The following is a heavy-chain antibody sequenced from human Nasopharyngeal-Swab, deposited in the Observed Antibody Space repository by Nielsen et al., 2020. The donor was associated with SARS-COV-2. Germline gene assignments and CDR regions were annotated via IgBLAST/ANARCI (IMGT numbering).Heavy chain of an antibody. CDR3: ARVRQSGAYFPFDS. CDR1: GFTVSSNF. D-gene: IGHD1-26*01. J-gene: IGHJ4*02. CDR2: LKSGGGT. V-gene: IGHV3-53*01. Sequence: GGSLRLSCVASGFTVSSNFVSWVRQAPGKGLEWVSLLKSGGGTFYADSVRGRFTISRDNSRNTVYLQMSSLRAEDTAVYYCARVRQSGAYFPFDSWGLGTLVTVSS.